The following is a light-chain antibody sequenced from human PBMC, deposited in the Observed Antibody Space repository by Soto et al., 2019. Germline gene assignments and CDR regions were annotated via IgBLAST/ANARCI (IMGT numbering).Light chain of an antibody. J-gene: IGLJ3*02. Sequence: QSALTQPASVSGSPAQSITISCTGTNSDVGTYNLVSWYQHHPGKAPKLIIHEDSKRPSGVSYRFSGSKSGNTASLTLSGLQAEDEADYYCCSYAGSSTWVFGGGTKVTVL. CDR1: NSDVGTYNL. CDR3: CSYAGSSTWV. CDR2: EDS. V-gene: IGLV2-23*01.